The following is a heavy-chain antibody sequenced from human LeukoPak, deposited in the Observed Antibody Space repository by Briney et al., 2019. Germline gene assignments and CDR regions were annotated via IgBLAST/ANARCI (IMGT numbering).Heavy chain of an antibody. D-gene: IGHD3-22*01. Sequence: GGSLRLSCAASGFTFSSYAMSWVRQAPGKGLEWVSAIGGSGGSTYYADSVKGRFTISRDNSKNTLYLQMNSLRAEDTAVYYCAKIGRMYYYDSSGYNDYWGQGTLVTVSS. V-gene: IGHV3-23*01. J-gene: IGHJ4*02. CDR2: IGGSGGST. CDR3: AKIGRMYYYDSSGYNDY. CDR1: GFTFSSYA.